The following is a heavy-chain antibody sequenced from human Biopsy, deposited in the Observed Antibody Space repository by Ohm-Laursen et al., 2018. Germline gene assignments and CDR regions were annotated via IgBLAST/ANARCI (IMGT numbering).Heavy chain of an antibody. D-gene: IGHD1-1*01. CDR2: FAPENGKT. V-gene: IGHV1-24*01. Sequence: EASVKVSCKVSGYTLNELSMHWVRQVPGKGLEWMEGFAPENGKTVYAQNFQARVSLTEDTSTDTAYMELRSLRSEDTAVYYCAADINVWNVNYWGQGTQVTVSS. J-gene: IGHJ4*02. CDR1: GYTLNELS. CDR3: AADINVWNVNY.